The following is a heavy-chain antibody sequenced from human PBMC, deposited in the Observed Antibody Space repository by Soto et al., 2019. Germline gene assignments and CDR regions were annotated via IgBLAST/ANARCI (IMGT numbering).Heavy chain of an antibody. D-gene: IGHD2-2*01. V-gene: IGHV1-69*01. J-gene: IGHJ6*02. CDR2: IIPIFGTA. CDR3: ARGGIVVAYYYYGMDV. Sequence: VKVSCKASGGTFSSYAISWVRQAPGQGLEWMGGIIPIFGTANYAQKFQGRVTITADESTSTAYMELSSLRSEDTAVYYCARGGIVVAYYYYGMDVWGQRTTVTVSS. CDR1: GGTFSSYA.